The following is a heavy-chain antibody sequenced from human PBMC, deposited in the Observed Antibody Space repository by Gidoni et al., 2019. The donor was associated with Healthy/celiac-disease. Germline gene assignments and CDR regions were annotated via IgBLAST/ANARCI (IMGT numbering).Heavy chain of an antibody. CDR3: ANRYCSGGSCQPFDY. J-gene: IGHJ4*02. Sequence: EVQLLESGGGLVQPGGSLRLSCAASGFTFSSYAMSWVRQAPGKGLEWVSAISGSGGSTYYADSVKGRFTISRDNSKNTLYLQMNSLRAEDTAVYYCANRYCSGGSCQPFDYWGQGTLVTVSS. D-gene: IGHD2-15*01. CDR1: GFTFSSYA. CDR2: ISGSGGST. V-gene: IGHV3-23*01.